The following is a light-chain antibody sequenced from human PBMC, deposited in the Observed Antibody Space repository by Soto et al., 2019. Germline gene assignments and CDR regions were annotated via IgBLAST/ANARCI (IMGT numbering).Light chain of an antibody. CDR3: SSYRSTTPLV. Sequence: QSALTQPASVSGSPGQSITISCTGTSSDVGGYNYVSWYQQHPGKAPKLMIYDVSSRPSGVSSRFSGSKSGNTASLTISGLQAEDEADYYCSSYRSTTPLVFGGGTKLIVL. J-gene: IGLJ2*01. CDR2: DVS. V-gene: IGLV2-14*03. CDR1: SSDVGGYNY.